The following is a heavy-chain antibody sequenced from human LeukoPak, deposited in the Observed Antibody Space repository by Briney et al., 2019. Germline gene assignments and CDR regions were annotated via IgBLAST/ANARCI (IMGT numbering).Heavy chain of an antibody. J-gene: IGHJ6*02. CDR2: IYYSGST. CDR1: GGSISSYY. V-gene: IGHV4-59*08. D-gene: IGHD6-19*01. CDR3: ARGLHSSGLSGMDV. Sequence: PSETLSLTCTVSGGSISSYYWSWIRQPPGKGLERIGYIYYSGSTNYNPSLKSRVTISVDTSKNQFSLKLSSVTAADTAVYYCARGLHSSGLSGMDVWGQGTTVTVSS.